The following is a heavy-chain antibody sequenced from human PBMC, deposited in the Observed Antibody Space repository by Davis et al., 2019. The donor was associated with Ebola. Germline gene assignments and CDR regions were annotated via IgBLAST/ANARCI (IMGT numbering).Heavy chain of an antibody. CDR2: MNPNSGNT. D-gene: IGHD4-17*01. J-gene: IGHJ6*02. V-gene: IGHV1-8*01. CDR3: ARGYAGFYYYGMDV. Sequence: ASVKVSCKASGYTFTSYDINWVRQATEQGLEWMGWMNPNSGNTGYAQKFQGRVTMTRNTSISTAYMELSSLRSEDTAVYYCARGYAGFYYYGMDVWGQGTTVTVSS. CDR1: GYTFTSYD.